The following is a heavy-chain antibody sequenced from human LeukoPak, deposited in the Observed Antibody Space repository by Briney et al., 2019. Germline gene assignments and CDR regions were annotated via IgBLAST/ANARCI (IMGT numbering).Heavy chain of an antibody. J-gene: IGHJ6*02. V-gene: IGHV6-1*01. CDR3: VRVGGSYEYGLDV. Sequence: SQTLSLTCAISGDSVSSNIAAWIWIRQSPSRGLEWLGRTYYRSKWYNDYAVSVKSRMTISADTSKNQFSLQVNSVTPADTAVYYRVRVGGSYEYGLDVWGQGTTVTVSS. CDR1: GDSVSSNIAA. D-gene: IGHD2-15*01. CDR2: TYYRSKWYN.